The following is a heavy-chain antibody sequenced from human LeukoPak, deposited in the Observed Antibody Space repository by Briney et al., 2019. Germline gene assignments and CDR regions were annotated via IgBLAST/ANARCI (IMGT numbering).Heavy chain of an antibody. J-gene: IGHJ3*02. CDR2: IYTSGST. Sequence: SETLSLTCTVSGGSISSGSYYWSWIRQPAGKGLEWIGRIYTSGSTNYNPSLKSRVTISVDTSKNQFSLKLSSVTAADTAVYYCARDLRTYYYGSGSYLDTFDIWGQGTMVTVPS. CDR1: GGSISSGSYY. D-gene: IGHD3-10*01. V-gene: IGHV4-61*02. CDR3: ARDLRTYYYGSGSYLDTFDI.